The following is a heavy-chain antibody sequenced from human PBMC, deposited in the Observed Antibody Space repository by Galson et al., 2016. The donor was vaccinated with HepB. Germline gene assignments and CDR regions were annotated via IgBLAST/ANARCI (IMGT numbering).Heavy chain of an antibody. Sequence: SLRLSCAASGFIFSVYNMNWARQAPGKGLEWIAWITSSSDTMYYADSVKGRFTISRDNAKNSLYLEMNSLRDEDTAVYYCARDLSGSYYFDYYYMDVWGKGTTVTVSS. CDR1: GFIFSVYN. CDR2: ITSSSDTM. V-gene: IGHV3-48*02. D-gene: IGHD3-10*01. CDR3: ARDLSGSYYFDYYYMDV. J-gene: IGHJ6*03.